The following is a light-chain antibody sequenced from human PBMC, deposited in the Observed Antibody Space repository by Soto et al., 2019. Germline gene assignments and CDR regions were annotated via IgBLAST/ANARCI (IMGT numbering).Light chain of an antibody. CDR1: QSVSSD. V-gene: IGKV3-15*01. Sequence: DIVMTQSPATLSVSPGERATLPCRASQSVSSDLAWYHQKPGPAPSPLIYGASTRATGIPARFSGSGSGTEFTLTINSLQSEDFAVYYCQQYNNWPRTFGQGTRLEIK. CDR3: QQYNNWPRT. CDR2: GAS. J-gene: IGKJ5*01.